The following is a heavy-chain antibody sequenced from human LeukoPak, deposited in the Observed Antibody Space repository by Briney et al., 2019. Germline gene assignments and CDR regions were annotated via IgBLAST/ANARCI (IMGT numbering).Heavy chain of an antibody. Sequence: ASVKVSCKASGYTFTGYYMHWVRQAPGQGLEWMGWINPNSGGTNYAQKFQGRVTMTRDTSISTAYMELSRLRSDDTAVYYCARDLNPVPAVPVGAKGSAFDIWGQGTMVTVSS. J-gene: IGHJ3*02. V-gene: IGHV1-2*02. D-gene: IGHD1-26*01. CDR1: GYTFTGYY. CDR3: ARDLNPVPAVPVGAKGSAFDI. CDR2: INPNSGGT.